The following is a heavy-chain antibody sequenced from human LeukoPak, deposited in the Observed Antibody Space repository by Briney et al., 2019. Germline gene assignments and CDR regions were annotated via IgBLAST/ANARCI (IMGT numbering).Heavy chain of an antibody. CDR1: GFTFSTYG. CDR2: IRYDGSNK. CDR3: AKDNKQWPYYFDY. J-gene: IGHJ4*02. D-gene: IGHD6-19*01. Sequence: PGGSLRLSCAASGFTFSTYGMHWVRQAPGKGLEWVAFIRYDGSNKYYADSVKGRFTISRDNSKNTLYLQMNSLRAEDTALYYCAKDNKQWPYYFDYWGQGTLVTVSS. V-gene: IGHV3-30*02.